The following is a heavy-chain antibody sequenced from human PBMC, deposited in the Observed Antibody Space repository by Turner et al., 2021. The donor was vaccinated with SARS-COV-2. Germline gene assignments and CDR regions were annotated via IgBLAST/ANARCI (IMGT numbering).Heavy chain of an antibody. CDR3: AKEALNGYNSH. D-gene: IGHD5-12*01. CDR1: GFKFDDYA. V-gene: IGHV3-9*01. Sequence: EVQLVVSGGGLVQPGRSLRLSCASSGFKFDDYAMQGVRQAPGKGLEGVSGISWNSASMDYADSVKGRFTISRDNAKNSLYLQMNSLRAEDSALYYCAKEALNGYNSHWGRGTLVTVSS. CDR2: ISWNSASM. J-gene: IGHJ4*02.